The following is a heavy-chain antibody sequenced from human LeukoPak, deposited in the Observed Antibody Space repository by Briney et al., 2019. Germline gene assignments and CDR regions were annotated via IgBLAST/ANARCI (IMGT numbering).Heavy chain of an antibody. CDR1: GYTFTSYT. CDR2: ISAYNGNT. CDR3: ARYYYDSSGYYCSSCWFDP. Sequence: GASVKVSCKASGYTFTSYTISWVRQAPGQGVEWMGWISAYNGNTNYAQKLQGRVTMTTDTSTSTAYMELRSLRSDDTAVYYCARYYYDSSGYYCSSCWFDPGGQGTLVTVSS. V-gene: IGHV1-18*01. J-gene: IGHJ5*02. D-gene: IGHD3-22*01.